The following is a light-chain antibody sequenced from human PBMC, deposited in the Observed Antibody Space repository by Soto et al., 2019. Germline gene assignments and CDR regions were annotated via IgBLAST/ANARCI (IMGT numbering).Light chain of an antibody. CDR3: QSFDSRLSGSV. V-gene: IGLV1-40*01. CDR1: RSNIGAGYD. CDR2: GNS. Sequence: QSVLTQPPSVSGAPGQRVTISCTGSRSNIGAGYDVHWYQQLPGTAPKLLIYGNSNRPSGVPDRFSGSQSGASASLAITGLQADDVADYFCQSFDSRLSGSVFGTGTKLTVL. J-gene: IGLJ1*01.